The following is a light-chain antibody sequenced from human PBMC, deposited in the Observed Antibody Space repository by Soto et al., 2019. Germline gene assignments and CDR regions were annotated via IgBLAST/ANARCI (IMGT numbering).Light chain of an antibody. CDR2: LNSDGSH. V-gene: IGLV4-69*01. J-gene: IGLJ2*01. CDR3: QTWGTGIQV. Sequence: QPVLTQSPSASASLGASVKLTCTLSSGHSSYPIAWHQQQPEKGPRYLMKLNSDGSHAKGDGIPARFSGSSSGAERYLTISGLHSDDEADYYCQTWGTGIQVFGGGTKVTVL. CDR1: SGHSSYP.